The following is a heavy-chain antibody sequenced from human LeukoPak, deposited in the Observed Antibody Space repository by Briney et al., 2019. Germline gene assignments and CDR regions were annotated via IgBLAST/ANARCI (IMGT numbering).Heavy chain of an antibody. CDR1: GGSISSYY. CDR3: ARSTSIYGSGITGPYDY. CDR2: IYYSGST. J-gene: IGHJ4*02. V-gene: IGHV4-59*01. Sequence: SETLSLTCTVSGGSISSYYWSWIRQPPGKGLEWIGYIYYSGSTNYNPSLKSRVTISVDTSKNQFSLKLSSVTAADTAVYYCARSTSIYGSGITGPYDYWGQGTLVTVSS. D-gene: IGHD3-10*01.